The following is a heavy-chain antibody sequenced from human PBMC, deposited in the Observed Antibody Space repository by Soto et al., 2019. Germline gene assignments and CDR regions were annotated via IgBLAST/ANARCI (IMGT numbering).Heavy chain of an antibody. CDR1: RFTFSSYA. V-gene: IGHV3-23*01. Sequence: PGGSLRLSCEASRFTFSSYAMCWVRQAPGKGLEWVSVIRSHRINTNYADSVRGRFTISRDNAKNTLFLQMNSLTAEDTAVYYYATLYGPFDIWGQGTLVTVSS. D-gene: IGHD3-16*01. CDR2: IRSHRINT. CDR3: ATLYGPFDI. J-gene: IGHJ3*02.